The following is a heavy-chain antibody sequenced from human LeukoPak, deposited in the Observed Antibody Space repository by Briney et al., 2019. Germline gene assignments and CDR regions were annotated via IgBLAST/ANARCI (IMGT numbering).Heavy chain of an antibody. CDR1: GYTFTSYG. V-gene: IGHV1-18*01. CDR2: ISAYNGNT. J-gene: IGHJ4*02. CDR3: ARDVAVAGFFDY. D-gene: IGHD6-19*01. Sequence: ASVKVSCKASGYTFTSYGISWVRQAPGQGLEWIGWISAYNGNTNYAQKLQGRVTMTTDTSTSTAYMELRSLSSDDTAVYYCARDVAVAGFFDYWGQGTLVTVSS.